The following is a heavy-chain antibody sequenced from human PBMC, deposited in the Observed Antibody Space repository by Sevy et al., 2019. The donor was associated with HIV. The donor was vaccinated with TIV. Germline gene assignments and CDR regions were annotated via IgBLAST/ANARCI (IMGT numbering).Heavy chain of an antibody. CDR2: ISSSSSTI. Sequence: GGSLRLSCAASGFTFSSYSMNWVRQAPGKGLEWLSYISSSSSTIYYADSVKGRFTISRDNAKNSLYLQMNSLRAEDTAVYYCARGESIAAAGTNYYYYMDVWGKGTTVTVSS. CDR3: ARGESIAAAGTNYYYYMDV. J-gene: IGHJ6*03. V-gene: IGHV3-48*01. CDR1: GFTFSSYS. D-gene: IGHD6-13*01.